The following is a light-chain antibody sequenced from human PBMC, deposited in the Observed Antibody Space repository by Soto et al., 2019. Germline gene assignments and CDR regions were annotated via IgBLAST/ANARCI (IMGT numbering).Light chain of an antibody. J-gene: IGKJ1*01. CDR2: GAS. V-gene: IGKV1-27*01. CDR3: QKYDSAPWT. Sequence: EIQMTQSPSSLSASVGDRVTITCRASQGISNYLAWYQQKPGKVPKLLIYGASTLQSGVPSRFSGSGSGTDFTLIINSLQPEDVATYYCQKYDSAPWTFGQGTKVEI. CDR1: QGISNY.